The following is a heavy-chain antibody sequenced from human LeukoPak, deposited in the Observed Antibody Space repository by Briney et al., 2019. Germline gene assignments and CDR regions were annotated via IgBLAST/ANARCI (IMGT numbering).Heavy chain of an antibody. CDR1: GYSFTTYD. CDR2: MNLKSGYT. J-gene: IGHJ4*02. Sequence: ASVKVSCKASGYSFTTYDINWVRQATGQGLEWMGWMNLKSGYTGYAQKFQGRVTITRDSSTSTVYMELSSLRSEDTAVYYCARVAGSIDYWGQGTLVTVSS. V-gene: IGHV1-8*03. D-gene: IGHD1-26*01. CDR3: ARVAGSIDY.